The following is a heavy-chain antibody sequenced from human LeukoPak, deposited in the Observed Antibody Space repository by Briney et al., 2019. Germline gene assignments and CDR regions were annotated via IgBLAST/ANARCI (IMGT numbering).Heavy chain of an antibody. D-gene: IGHD3-22*01. CDR1: GFTFDDYA. CDR2: LSWDGGST. CDR3: AKGPAYYDSSGYSAIYYYYYMDV. J-gene: IGHJ6*03. Sequence: GVTLRLSCAASGFTFDDYAMHGVRRAPGKGLECVSHLSWDGGSTYYADSVKGRFTISRDNSKNSLYLQMNSLKAEDSALYYCAKGPAYYDSSGYSAIYYYYYMDVWGKGTTVTVSS. V-gene: IGHV3-43D*03.